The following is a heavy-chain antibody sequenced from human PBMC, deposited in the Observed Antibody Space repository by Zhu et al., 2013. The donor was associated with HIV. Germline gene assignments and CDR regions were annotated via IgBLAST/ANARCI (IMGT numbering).Heavy chain of an antibody. CDR1: RGPFSGYY. Sequence: VQLQQWAAGLLKPSGDPWSLTCAVYRGPFSGYYWSWIRQPPGRGWSGLGKVNHSGSTNYNPSLKSRVTISVDTSKDQFSLKLSSVTAADTAVYYCARGGYCSSTSCYGYYYYGMDVWGQGTTVTVSS. CDR2: VNHSGST. D-gene: IGHD2-2*01. J-gene: IGHJ6*02. V-gene: IGHV4-34*01. CDR3: ARGGYCSSTSCYGYYYYGMDV.